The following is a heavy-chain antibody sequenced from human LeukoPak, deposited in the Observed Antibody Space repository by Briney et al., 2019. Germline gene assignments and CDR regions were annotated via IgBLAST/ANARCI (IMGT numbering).Heavy chain of an antibody. V-gene: IGHV3-30*02. D-gene: IGHD1-7*01. CDR3: AKDRDKGNYYFDY. J-gene: IGHJ4*02. Sequence: GWSLRLSCAASGFTFSSYGMHWVRQAPGKGLEWVAFIRYDGSDKDYVDSVKGRFTISRDNSKNTLYLQMNSLRAEDTAVYYCAKDRDKGNYYFDYWGQGTLVTVSS. CDR2: IRYDGSDK. CDR1: GFTFSSYG.